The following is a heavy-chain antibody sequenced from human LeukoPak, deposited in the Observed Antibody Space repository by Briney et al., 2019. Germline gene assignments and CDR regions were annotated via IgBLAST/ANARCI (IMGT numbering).Heavy chain of an antibody. V-gene: IGHV3-23*01. CDR3: TRSPTVNYINYYYYGMDV. J-gene: IGHJ6*02. CDR2: ISGSGGST. Sequence: QSGGSLRLSCAASGFTFSSYAMSWVRQAPGKGLEWVSAISGSGGSTYYADSVKGRFTISRDNSKNTLYLQMNSLRAEDTAVYYCTRSPTVNYINYYYYGMDVWGQGTTVTVSS. D-gene: IGHD4-17*01. CDR1: GFTFSSYA.